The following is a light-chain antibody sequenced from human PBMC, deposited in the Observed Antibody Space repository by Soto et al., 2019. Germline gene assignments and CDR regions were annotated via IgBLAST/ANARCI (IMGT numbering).Light chain of an antibody. V-gene: IGKV1-6*01. J-gene: IGKJ1*01. CDR1: QSISSH. CDR3: LQDYSYPWT. Sequence: IRMTQSPSSLSASVGDTVTITCRASQSISSHLNWYQQKPGKAPKLLIYAASSLQSGVPSRFSGSASGTDFTLTISSLQPEDFATYYCLQDYSYPWTFGQGTKVDIK. CDR2: AAS.